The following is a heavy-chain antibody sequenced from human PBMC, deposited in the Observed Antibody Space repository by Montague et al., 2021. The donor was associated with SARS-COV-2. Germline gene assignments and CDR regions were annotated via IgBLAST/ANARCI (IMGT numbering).Heavy chain of an antibody. D-gene: IGHD3-16*01. Sequence: SETLSLTCSIAGVSITSYYWSWVRQPAGKGLEWIGHIYASSSTNXSPSLKSRVRLSIDNPKNQFSLKLESLTAADTAVYYCVRDGGNWYYFDYWGQGALVTVSS. CDR3: VRDGGNWYYFDY. J-gene: IGHJ4*02. CDR2: IYASSST. CDR1: GVSITSYY. V-gene: IGHV4-4*07.